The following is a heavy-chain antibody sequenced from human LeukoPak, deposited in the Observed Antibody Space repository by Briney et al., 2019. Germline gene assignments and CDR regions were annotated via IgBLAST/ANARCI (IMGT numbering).Heavy chain of an antibody. V-gene: IGHV1-46*01. J-gene: IGHJ5*02. CDR1: GGTFSSYV. Sequence: GASVKVSCKASGGTFSSYVINWVRQAPGQGLEWMGIINPSGGSTSYAQKFQGRVTMTRDMSTSTDYMELSSLRSEDTAVYYCARDNSVEDTAWWFDPWGQGTLVTVSS. D-gene: IGHD4-23*01. CDR2: INPSGGST. CDR3: ARDNSVEDTAWWFDP.